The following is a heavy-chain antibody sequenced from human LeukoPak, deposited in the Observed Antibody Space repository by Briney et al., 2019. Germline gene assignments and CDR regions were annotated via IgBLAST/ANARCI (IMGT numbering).Heavy chain of an antibody. J-gene: IGHJ5*02. CDR1: GGSFSGYY. D-gene: IGHD2-2*01. CDR2: INHSGST. CDR3: ARGRRYCSSTSCRAPNWFDP. V-gene: IGHV4-34*01. Sequence: SETLSLTCAVYGGSFSGYYWSSIRQPPGKGLEWIGEINHSGSTNYNPSLKSRVTISVDTSNNQFSLKLSSVTAADTAVYYCARGRRYCSSTSCRAPNWFDPGGQGTLVTVSS.